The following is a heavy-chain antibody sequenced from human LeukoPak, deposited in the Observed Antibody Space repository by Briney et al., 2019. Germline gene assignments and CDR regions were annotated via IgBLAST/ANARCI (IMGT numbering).Heavy chain of an antibody. CDR2: MKEDGSAT. J-gene: IGHJ4*02. CDR3: ARDSSGFDY. CDR1: AFTFNTYS. V-gene: IGHV3-7*01. D-gene: IGHD6-19*01. Sequence: GGSLRLSCAADSAFTFNTYSWVRQTPGKGLEWVAKMKEDGSATYYVDSVKGRLTITRDNSKNTLYLQMNSLRDEDTAVYYCARDSSGFDYWGQGTLVTVSS.